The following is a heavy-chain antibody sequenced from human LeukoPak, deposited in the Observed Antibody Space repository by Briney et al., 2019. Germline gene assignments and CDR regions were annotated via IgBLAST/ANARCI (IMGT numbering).Heavy chain of an antibody. V-gene: IGHV4-34*01. CDR2: VNHSGGT. CDR3: ARVKTMMAGGDPFNI. J-gene: IGHJ3*02. Sequence: SETLSLTCDVYGESFSGYYWSLIRQPPGRGLEWIGEVNHSGGTNYNPSLKRRVTISLDTSKNQFSLKLSSVTAADTAVYYCARVKTMMAGGDPFNIWGQGTMVTVSS. CDR1: GESFSGYY. D-gene: IGHD3-22*01.